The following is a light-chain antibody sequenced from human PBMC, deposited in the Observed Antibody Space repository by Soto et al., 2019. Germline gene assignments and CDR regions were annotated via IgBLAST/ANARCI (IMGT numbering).Light chain of an antibody. J-gene: IGKJ2*01. CDR3: QQYGSSPRT. Sequence: ESVLTQSPGTLYLSPGDRATLSCRASQSVSSSYLAWYQQKPGQAPRLLIYGASSRATGIPDRFSGSGSGTDFTLTISRLEPEDFAVYYCQQYGSSPRTFGQGTKLEIK. CDR1: QSVSSSY. CDR2: GAS. V-gene: IGKV3-20*01.